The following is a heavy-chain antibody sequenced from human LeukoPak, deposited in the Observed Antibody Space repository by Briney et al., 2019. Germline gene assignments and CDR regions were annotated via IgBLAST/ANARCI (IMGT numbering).Heavy chain of an antibody. CDR3: ARGDYYDSSGYYDY. J-gene: IGHJ4*02. D-gene: IGHD3-22*01. CDR1: GFTFSGYG. CDR2: IWYDGSNK. V-gene: IGHV3-33*01. Sequence: GGSLRLSCAASGFTFSGYGMHWVRQAPGKGLEWVAVIWYDGSNKYYADSVKGRFTISRDNSKNTLYLQMNSLRAEDTAVYYCARGDYYDSSGYYDYWGQGTLVTVFS.